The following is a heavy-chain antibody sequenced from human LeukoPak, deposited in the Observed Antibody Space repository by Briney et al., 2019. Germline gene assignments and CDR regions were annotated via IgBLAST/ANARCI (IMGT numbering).Heavy chain of an antibody. V-gene: IGHV1-2*02. CDR1: GYTFTGYY. J-gene: IGHJ4*02. D-gene: IGHD3-10*01. CDR3: ARGYGSGSYGFDY. CDR2: INPNSGGT. Sequence: GASVKVSCKASGYTFTGYYMHWVRQAPGQGLEWMGWINPNSGGTNYAQKFQGRVTMTRDTSISTAYMELSRLRSDDTAVYYCARGYGSGSYGFDYWGQGTLVTVSS.